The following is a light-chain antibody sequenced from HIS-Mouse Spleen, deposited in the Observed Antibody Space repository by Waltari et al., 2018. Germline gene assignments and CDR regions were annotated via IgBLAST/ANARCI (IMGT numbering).Light chain of an antibody. J-gene: IGLJ2*01. CDR1: ALPKKY. V-gene: IGLV3-10*01. Sequence: SYELTQPPSVSVSPGQTARITCSGDALPKKYAYWVKQKSGQAPVLVIYEDSKRPSGIPERFSGSSSGTMATLTISGAQVEDEADYYCYSTDSSGNHRVFGGGTKLTVL. CDR2: EDS. CDR3: YSTDSSGNHRV.